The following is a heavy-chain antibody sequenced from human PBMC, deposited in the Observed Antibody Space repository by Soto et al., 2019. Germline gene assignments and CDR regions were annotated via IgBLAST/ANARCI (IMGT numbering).Heavy chain of an antibody. CDR1: GFTFSSYA. CDR3: ATSFADCSGGSCYSPLDY. D-gene: IGHD2-15*01. J-gene: IGHJ4*01. CDR2: FSGSGGST. V-gene: IGHV3-23*01. Sequence: EVQLLESGGGLVQPGGSLRLSCAASGFTFSSYAMSWVRQAPGQGLEWVSAFSGSGGSTYSADPLKSRFTISRDNSKNTLNLQMTSLRAEDTAVYYCATSFADCSGGSCYSPLDYWGHGTLVTVSS.